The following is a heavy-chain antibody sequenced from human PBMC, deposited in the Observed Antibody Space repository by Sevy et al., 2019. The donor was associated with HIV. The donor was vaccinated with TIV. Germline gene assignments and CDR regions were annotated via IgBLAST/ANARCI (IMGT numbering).Heavy chain of an antibody. Sequence: SETLSLTCTVSDGSITSLYWNWIRQPPGKGLEWIANIYYNGHINYNPSLKSRVTLSLDTSKNQFSLKLSSVTAADTAMYYCADENAWGRGYSWGQGTLVTVSS. CDR3: ADENAWGRGYS. CDR1: DGSITSLY. V-gene: IGHV4-59*08. CDR2: IYYNGHI. J-gene: IGHJ4*02. D-gene: IGHD1-26*01.